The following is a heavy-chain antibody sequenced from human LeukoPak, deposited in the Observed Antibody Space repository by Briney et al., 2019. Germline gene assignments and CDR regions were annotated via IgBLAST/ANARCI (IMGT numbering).Heavy chain of an antibody. CDR1: GGSMSPYH. V-gene: IGHV4-59*01. J-gene: IGHJ4*02. D-gene: IGHD5-18*01. CDR3: ARGGGTAMVSHTFDY. Sequence: SETLSLTCTVSGGSMSPYHWGLIRQPPGKGLEWIGYVYYSGSTNYNPSLKSRVTISVDTSKNQFSLKLSSVTAADTAMYYCARGGGTAMVSHTFDYWGQGTLVTVSS. CDR2: VYYSGST.